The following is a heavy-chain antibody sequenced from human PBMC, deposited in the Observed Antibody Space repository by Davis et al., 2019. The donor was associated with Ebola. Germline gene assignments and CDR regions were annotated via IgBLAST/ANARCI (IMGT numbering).Heavy chain of an antibody. CDR3: AKDAEMQLWADGVFDN. CDR1: VITFSSYA. CDR2: IRGSGGST. D-gene: IGHD5-18*01. Sequence: GESLNIPCADPVITFSSYAMSWVRQAPGKGLEWVSAIRGSGGSTYYADSVKGRFIISRDNAKNSLYLQMNSLRGEDTALYYCAKDAEMQLWADGVFDNWGQGILVTVSS. J-gene: IGHJ4*02. V-gene: IGHV3-23*01.